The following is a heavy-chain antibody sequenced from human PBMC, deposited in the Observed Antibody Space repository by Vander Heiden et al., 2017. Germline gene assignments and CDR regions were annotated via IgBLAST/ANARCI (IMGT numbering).Heavy chain of an antibody. CDR3: ARDGVYSGSLNWFDP. Sequence: EVQLLESGGGLVQPGGSLRLSCAASGFTFSNYAMNWVRQAPGKGLEWVSASSGNGGSTYYADSLKGRFTISRDNSKNTLYLQLDSLRSDDTAIYYCARDGVYSGSLNWFDPWGQGTLVTVSS. CDR2: SSGNGGST. CDR1: GFTFSNYA. J-gene: IGHJ5*02. V-gene: IGHV3-23*01. D-gene: IGHD1-26*01.